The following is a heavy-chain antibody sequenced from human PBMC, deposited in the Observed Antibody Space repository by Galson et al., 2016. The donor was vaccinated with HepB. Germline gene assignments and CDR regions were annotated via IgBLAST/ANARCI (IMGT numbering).Heavy chain of an antibody. CDR1: GFTFSSHA. D-gene: IGHD3-3*01. V-gene: IGHV3-23*01. CDR2: ISGSGGTT. Sequence: SLRLSCAGSGFTFSSHAMSWVRQAPGKGLEWVSVISGSGGTTYHADSVKGRFIISRDNTKNTLYLQMNSLRVEDSATYYCARDFTGSGCFVDYWGQGTPVTVSS. J-gene: IGHJ4*02. CDR3: ARDFTGSGCFVDY.